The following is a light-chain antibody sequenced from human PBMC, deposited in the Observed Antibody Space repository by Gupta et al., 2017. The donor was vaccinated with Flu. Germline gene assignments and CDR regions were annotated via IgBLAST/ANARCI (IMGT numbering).Light chain of an antibody. V-gene: IGKV2-28*01. CDR1: QSLWYSNGHTY. J-gene: IGKJ1*01. CDR3: NQPLQSPRT. CDR2: LCS. Sequence: DFVMTQSPLSLPVTPGEPASISCRSSQSLWYSNGHTYVNWYLQKPGQAPQLLIYLCSKRASGVPDRFSGSGSGTDFTLKISRVAAEDVGVYYCNQPLQSPRTFGQGTKVEI.